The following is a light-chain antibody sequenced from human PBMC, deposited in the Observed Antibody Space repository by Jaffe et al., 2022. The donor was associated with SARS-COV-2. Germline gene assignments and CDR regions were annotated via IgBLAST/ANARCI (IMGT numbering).Light chain of an antibody. CDR3: QQYNKWPRT. V-gene: IGKV3-15*01. J-gene: IGKJ1*01. CDR1: QSVSSD. CDR2: GAS. Sequence: EIVMTQSPVTLSVSPGERATLSCKASQSVSSDLAWYQQKPGQVPRLLIYGASTRTTGIPARFSGSGSGTEFTLTISSLQSEDFAVYFCQQYNKWPRTFGQGTKVEIK.